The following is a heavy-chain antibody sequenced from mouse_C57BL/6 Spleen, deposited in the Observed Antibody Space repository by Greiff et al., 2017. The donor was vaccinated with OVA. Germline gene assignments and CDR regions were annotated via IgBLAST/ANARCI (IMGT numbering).Heavy chain of an antibody. CDR1: GYTFTSYW. Sequence: QVQLKQPGPELVKPGASVKLSCKASGYTFTSYWMHWVKQRSGQGLEWIGNINPSNGGTNYNEKFKSKATLTVDKSSSTAYMQLSSLTSEDSAVYYCARWGYYGSPSWFAYWGQGTLVTVSA. CDR2: INPSNGGT. J-gene: IGHJ3*01. D-gene: IGHD1-1*01. CDR3: ARWGYYGSPSWFAY. V-gene: IGHV1-53*01.